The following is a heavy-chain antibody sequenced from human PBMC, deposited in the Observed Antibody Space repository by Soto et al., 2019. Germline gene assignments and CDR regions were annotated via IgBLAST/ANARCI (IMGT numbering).Heavy chain of an antibody. V-gene: IGHV3-33*01. Sequence: GGSLRLSCAASGFTFSSFGMHWVRQAPGKGLEWVAIIWYDGSNQYYADSVKGRFTISRDNSKNTLYLQMGSLRAEDTAVYYCASDPGLTAYWGQGTLVTVSS. CDR2: IWYDGSNQ. J-gene: IGHJ4*02. CDR1: GFTFSSFG. CDR3: ASDPGLTAY. D-gene: IGHD7-27*01.